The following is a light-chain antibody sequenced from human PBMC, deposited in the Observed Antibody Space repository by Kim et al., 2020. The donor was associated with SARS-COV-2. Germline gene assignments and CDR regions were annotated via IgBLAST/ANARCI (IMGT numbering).Light chain of an antibody. Sequence: QPVLTQPSSLSASPGASASLTCTLRSGINVGTYKIYWYQQKPGSPPQYHLKYKSDSDKHQASGVSSRFSASKEASANAGILFISGRQSEDEADYYCIIMHSCGLLFGGGTQLTV. CDR3: IIMHSCGLL. CDR1: SGINVGTYK. J-gene: IGLJ3*02. V-gene: IGLV5-45*03. CDR2: YKSDSDK.